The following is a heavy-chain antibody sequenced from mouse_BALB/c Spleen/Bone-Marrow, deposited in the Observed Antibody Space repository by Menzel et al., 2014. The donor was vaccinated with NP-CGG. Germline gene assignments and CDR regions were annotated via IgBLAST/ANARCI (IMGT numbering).Heavy chain of an antibody. CDR2: IWSDGST. CDR1: GFSLTSYG. V-gene: IGHV2-6-1*01. CDR3: ARSPSTRITGGFAY. J-gene: IGHJ3*01. D-gene: IGHD2-4*01. Sequence: QVQLQQSGPGLVAPSQSLSITCTISGFSLTSYGVHWVRQPPGKGLEWLVVIWSDGSTTYNSALKSRLSISKDNSKSQVFLKMNSHQTDDTAMYYWARSPSTRITGGFAYWGQGTPVTVSA.